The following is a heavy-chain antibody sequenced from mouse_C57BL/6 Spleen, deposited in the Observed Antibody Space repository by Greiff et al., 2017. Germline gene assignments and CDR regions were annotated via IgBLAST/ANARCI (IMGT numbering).Heavy chain of an antibody. D-gene: IGHD3-2*02. CDR2: IDPANGNT. J-gene: IGHJ3*01. Sequence: DVQLQESVAELVRPGASVKLSCTASGFNIKNTYMHWVKQRPEQGLEWIGRIDPANGNTKYAPKFQGKATITADTSSNTAYLQLSSLTSEDTAIYYCAPGQLSLHAWFAYWGQGTLVTVSA. V-gene: IGHV14-3*01. CDR3: APGQLSLHAWFAY. CDR1: GFNIKNTY.